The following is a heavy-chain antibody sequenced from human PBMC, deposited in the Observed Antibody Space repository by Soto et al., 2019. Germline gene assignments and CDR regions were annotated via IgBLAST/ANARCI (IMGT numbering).Heavy chain of an antibody. J-gene: IGHJ4*02. CDR3: ARGGDCSSTSCFPASFDY. CDR2: INHSGST. Sequence: QVQLQQWGAGLLKPSETLSLTCAVYGGSFSGYYWSWIRQPPGKGLEWIGEINHSGSTNYNPSLKSRVSKSVDTSKSQFSLKLSSVAAADTPVYYCARGGDCSSTSCFPASFDYWGQGALVTVSS. CDR1: GGSFSGYY. D-gene: IGHD2-2*01. V-gene: IGHV4-34*01.